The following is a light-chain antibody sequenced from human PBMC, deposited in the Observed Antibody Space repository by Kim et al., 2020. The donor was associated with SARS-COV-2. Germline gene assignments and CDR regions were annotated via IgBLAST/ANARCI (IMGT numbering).Light chain of an antibody. V-gene: IGKV3-15*01. CDR1: QDVSNT. Sequence: VSPGERATPPCRASQDVSNTVAWYQQGLGPAPRLLIYGASTRATGLPARFSGGGSGAEFTLTISSLQSEDFAVYYCQQYVNRPQTFGQGTKVDIK. CDR2: GAS. J-gene: IGKJ1*01. CDR3: QQYVNRPQT.